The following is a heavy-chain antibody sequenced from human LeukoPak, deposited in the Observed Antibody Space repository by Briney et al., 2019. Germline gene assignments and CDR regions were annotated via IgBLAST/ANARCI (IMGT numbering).Heavy chain of an antibody. CDR3: ARGAPDAGGSHFMGPGAFDI. J-gene: IGHJ3*02. CDR2: IYYSGST. Sequence: PSETLSLTCTVSGGSISSYYWSWIRQPPGKGLEWVGYIYYSGSTNYNPSLKSRVTISVDRSKNQFSLKLSSVTAADTAVYYCARGAPDAGGSHFMGPGAFDIWGQGTMVTVSS. CDR1: GGSISSYY. V-gene: IGHV4-59*12. D-gene: IGHD1-26*01.